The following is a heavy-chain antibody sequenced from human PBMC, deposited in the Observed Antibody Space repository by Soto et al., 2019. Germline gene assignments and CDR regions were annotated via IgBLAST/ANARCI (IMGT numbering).Heavy chain of an antibody. D-gene: IGHD3-10*01. J-gene: IGHJ4*02. V-gene: IGHV4-59*01. Sequence: PSETLSLTCTVSGGSISSYYWSWIRQPPGKGLEWIGYIYYSGSTNYNPSLKSRVTISVDTSKNQFSLKLSSVTAADTAVYYCARSDGSGSYLYFDYWGQGTLVTVSS. CDR3: ARSDGSGSYLYFDY. CDR2: IYYSGST. CDR1: GGSISSYY.